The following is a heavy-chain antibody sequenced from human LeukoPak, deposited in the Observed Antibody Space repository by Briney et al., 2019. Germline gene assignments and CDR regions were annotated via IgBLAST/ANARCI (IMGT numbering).Heavy chain of an antibody. D-gene: IGHD3-22*01. Sequence: ASVKVSCKASGYTFTSYAMHWVRQAPGQRLEWMGWINAGNGNTKYSQKFQGRVTITRDTSASTAYMELSSLRSEDTAVYYCATLITMIEGDAFDIWGQGTMVTVSS. CDR2: INAGNGNT. J-gene: IGHJ3*02. CDR1: GYTFTSYA. CDR3: ATLITMIEGDAFDI. V-gene: IGHV1-3*01.